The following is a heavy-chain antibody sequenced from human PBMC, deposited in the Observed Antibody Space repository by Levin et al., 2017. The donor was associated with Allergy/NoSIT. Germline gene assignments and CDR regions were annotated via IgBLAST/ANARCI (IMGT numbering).Heavy chain of an antibody. CDR2: IWYDGSNK. V-gene: IGHV3-33*01. Sequence: GESLKISCAASGFTFSSYGMHWVRQAPGQGLEWVAVIWYDGSNKYYADSVKGRFTISRDNSKNTLYLQMNSLRAEDTAVYYCASISIAAADNFDYWGQGTLVTVSS. CDR1: GFTFSSYG. D-gene: IGHD6-13*01. CDR3: ASISIAAADNFDY. J-gene: IGHJ4*02.